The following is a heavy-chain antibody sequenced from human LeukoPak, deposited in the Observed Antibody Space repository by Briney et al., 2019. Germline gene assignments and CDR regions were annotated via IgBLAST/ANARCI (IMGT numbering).Heavy chain of an antibody. D-gene: IGHD2-2*01. Sequence: GGSLRLSCAASGFTFSSYAMSWVRQAPGKGLEWVSTISGSGGSTYYADSVKGRFTISRDNSKNTLCLQMNSLRGEDTAVYYCAKDLQALAAYVDVWGQGTTVTVSS. J-gene: IGHJ6*02. V-gene: IGHV3-23*01. CDR2: ISGSGGST. CDR3: AKDLQALAAYVDV. CDR1: GFTFSSYA.